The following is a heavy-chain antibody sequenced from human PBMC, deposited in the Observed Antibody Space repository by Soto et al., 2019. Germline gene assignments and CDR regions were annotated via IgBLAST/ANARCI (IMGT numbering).Heavy chain of an antibody. CDR1: GLTFSNYW. CDR2: IKPDGSEK. V-gene: IGHV3-7*01. D-gene: IGHD7-27*01. CDR3: ARGVADGSHGDVFDI. J-gene: IGHJ3*02. Sequence: PGGSLRLSCAASGLTFSNYWVSWIRQAPGKGLERVANIKPDGSEKKYLDSVKGRFSVSRDNAKISLFLQMNTLRTEDTVMYYFARGVADGSHGDVFDIWGQGAMVTVSS.